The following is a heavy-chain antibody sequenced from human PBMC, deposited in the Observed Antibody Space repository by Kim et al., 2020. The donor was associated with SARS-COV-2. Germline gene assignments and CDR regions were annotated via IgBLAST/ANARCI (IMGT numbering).Heavy chain of an antibody. CDR2: VYNSGTT. CDR3: ACNVGSTPDYYFDY. J-gene: IGHJ4*02. D-gene: IGHD1-26*01. CDR1: GVSISTNYHY. Sequence: SETLSLTCSVSGVSISTNYHYWGWVRQPPGKCLEWIGSVYNSGTTYYNPSLKSRVTISGDTSKNQFSLNMRSVTAADTAVYYCACNVGSTPDYYFDYWGRGALVTVSS. V-gene: IGHV4-39*07.